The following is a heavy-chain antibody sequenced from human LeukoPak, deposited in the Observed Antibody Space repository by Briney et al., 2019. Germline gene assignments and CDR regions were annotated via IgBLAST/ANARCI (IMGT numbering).Heavy chain of an antibody. Sequence: SETLSLTCTVSGGSISSYYWSWIRQPAGKGLEWIGRIYTSGSTNYNPFLKSRVTMSVDTSKNQFSLKLSSVTAADTAVYYCARVRSPPYSSSWFDPWGQGTLVTVSS. CDR3: ARVRSPPYSSSWFDP. CDR2: IYTSGST. V-gene: IGHV4-4*07. CDR1: GGSISSYY. J-gene: IGHJ5*02. D-gene: IGHD6-13*01.